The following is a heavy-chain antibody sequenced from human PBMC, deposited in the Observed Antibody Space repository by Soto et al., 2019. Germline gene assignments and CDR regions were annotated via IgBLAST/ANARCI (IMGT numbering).Heavy chain of an antibody. Sequence: GGSLRLACAASGFTFDDYAMHWVRQAPGKGLEWVSGISWNSGSIAYADSVKGRFTISRDNAKNSLYLQMNSLRAEDTALYYCAKDTDYSSSHFDYWGQGTLVTVSS. CDR2: ISWNSGSI. CDR1: GFTFDDYA. D-gene: IGHD6-6*01. V-gene: IGHV3-9*01. CDR3: AKDTDYSSSHFDY. J-gene: IGHJ4*02.